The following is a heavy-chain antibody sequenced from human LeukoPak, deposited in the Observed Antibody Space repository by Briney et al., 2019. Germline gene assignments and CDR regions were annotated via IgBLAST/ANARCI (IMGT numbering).Heavy chain of an antibody. CDR2: INPSGGST. J-gene: IGHJ5*02. D-gene: IGHD3-22*01. V-gene: IGHV1-46*01. CDR1: GYTFTSYY. Sequence: GASVKVSCKASGYTFTSYYMHWVRQAPGQGLEWMGIINPSGGSTSYAQKFQGRVTMTRDTSTSTVYMELSSLRSEDTAVYYCARDAVMRPDYYDSSGYYYWNWFDPWGQGTLVTVSS. CDR3: ARDAVMRPDYYDSSGYYYWNWFDP.